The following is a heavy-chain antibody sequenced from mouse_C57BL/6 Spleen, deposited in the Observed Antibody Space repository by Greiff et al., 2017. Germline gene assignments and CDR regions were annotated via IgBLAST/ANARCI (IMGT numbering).Heavy chain of an antibody. J-gene: IGHJ2*01. CDR3: TTSITTVVFDY. CDR2: IDPEDGDT. D-gene: IGHD1-1*01. CDR1: GFNIKDYY. V-gene: IGHV14-1*01. Sequence: VQLQQSGAELVRPGASIKLSCTASGFNIKDYYMHWVKQRPEQGLEWIGRIDPEDGDTEYAPKFQGKATMTADTSSNTAYLQLSSLTSEDTAVYYCTTSITTVVFDYWGQGTTLTVSS.